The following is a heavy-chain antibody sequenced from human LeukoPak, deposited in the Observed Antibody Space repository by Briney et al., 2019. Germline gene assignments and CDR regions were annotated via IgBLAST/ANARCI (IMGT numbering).Heavy chain of an antibody. V-gene: IGHV4-34*01. Sequence: SETLSLTCAVYGGSFSGYYWSLIRQPPGKGLEWIGEINHSGSTNYNPSLKSRVTISVDTSKNQFSLKLSSVTAADTAVYYCARVPLRGPAVRNYWGQGTLVTVSS. J-gene: IGHJ4*02. CDR2: INHSGST. CDR3: ARVPLRGPAVRNY. CDR1: GGSFSGYY. D-gene: IGHD2-2*01.